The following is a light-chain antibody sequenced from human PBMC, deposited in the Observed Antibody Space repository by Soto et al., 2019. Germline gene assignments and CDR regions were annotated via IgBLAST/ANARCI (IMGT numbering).Light chain of an antibody. CDR2: GAS. J-gene: IGKJ1*01. CDR3: QQYGRSPWT. Sequence: EIVLTQSPGTLSLSPGERATLSCRASQSVSSSYLAWYQQKPGQAPRLLIYGASSRATGIPDRFSGSGSGTDFTVTISRLEHEDFAVYYCQQYGRSPWTFGQGPKVEIK. V-gene: IGKV3-20*01. CDR1: QSVSSSY.